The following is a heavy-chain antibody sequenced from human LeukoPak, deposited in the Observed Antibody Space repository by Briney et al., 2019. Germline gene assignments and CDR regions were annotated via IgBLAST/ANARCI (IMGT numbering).Heavy chain of an antibody. J-gene: IGHJ3*02. Sequence: PSETLSLTCAVYGGSFSGYYWSWIRQPPGKGLEWIGEINHSGSTNYNPSLKSRVTISVDTSKYQFSLKLSSVTAADTAVYYCARSLLGATPAFDIWGQGTMVTVSS. CDR2: INHSGST. CDR3: ARSLLGATPAFDI. V-gene: IGHV4-34*01. D-gene: IGHD1-26*01. CDR1: GGSFSGYY.